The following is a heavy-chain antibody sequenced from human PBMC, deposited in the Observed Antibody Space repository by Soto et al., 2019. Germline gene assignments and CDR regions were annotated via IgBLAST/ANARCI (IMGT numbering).Heavy chain of an antibody. CDR1: GGSVSSGSYY. CDR3: ARDAGYSYGNDY. V-gene: IGHV4-61*01. D-gene: IGHD5-18*01. CDR2: IYYSGST. Sequence: SETLSLTCTVSGGSVSSGSYYWSWIRQPPGKGLEWIGYIYYSGSTNYNPSLKSRVTISVDTSKNQFSLKLSSVTAADTAVYYCARDAGYSYGNDYWGQGTLVTVSS. J-gene: IGHJ4*02.